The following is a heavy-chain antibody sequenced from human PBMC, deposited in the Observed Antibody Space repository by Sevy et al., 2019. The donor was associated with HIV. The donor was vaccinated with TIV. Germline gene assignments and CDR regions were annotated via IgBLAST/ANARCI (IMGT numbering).Heavy chain of an antibody. CDR1: GGTFSTYA. J-gene: IGHJ4*02. CDR2: IIPILGTT. V-gene: IGHV1-69*13. CDR3: TKDLMEATMGFDH. D-gene: IGHD2-8*01. Sequence: ASVKVSCKASGGTFSTYAFNWVRQAPGQGLAWVGGIIPILGTTNYAQKFQGRVSIIADESTGTAYMTLSRLTSEDTAVYYCTKDLMEATMGFDHWGQGALVTVSS.